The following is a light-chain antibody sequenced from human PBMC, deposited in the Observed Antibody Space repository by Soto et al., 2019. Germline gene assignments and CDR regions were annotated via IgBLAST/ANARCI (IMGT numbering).Light chain of an antibody. J-gene: IGKJ2*02. CDR2: AAS. Sequence: VLTQSPATLSLSPGESATLSCRASQSVGNNLAWYQQKSGQAPRILIYAASDRATGVPARFSGRMSGTDFTLTISSLEPEDFATYFCQQRSRWPRGTFGRGTKLE. CDR1: QSVGNN. CDR3: QQRSRWPRGT. V-gene: IGKV3-11*01.